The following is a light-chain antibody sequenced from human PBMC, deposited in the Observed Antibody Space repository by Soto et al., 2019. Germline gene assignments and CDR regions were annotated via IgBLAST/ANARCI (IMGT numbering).Light chain of an antibody. CDR3: QTWGTGIQGV. V-gene: IGLV4-69*01. CDR2: LNSDGSH. J-gene: IGLJ3*02. CDR1: SGHSSYA. Sequence: QLVLTQSPSASASLGASVKLTCTLSSGHSSYAIAWRQQQPEKGPRYLMKLNSDGSHSKGDGIPDRFSGSSSGAERYLTISSLQSEDEADYYCQTWGTGIQGVFGGGTKVTVL.